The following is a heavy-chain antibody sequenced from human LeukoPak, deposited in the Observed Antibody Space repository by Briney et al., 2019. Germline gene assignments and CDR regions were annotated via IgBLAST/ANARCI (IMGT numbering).Heavy chain of an antibody. CDR2: IWYDGSNK. Sequence: GGSLRLSCAASGFTFSTYGMHWVRQGPGKGLEWVAVIWYDGSNKFYGDSVKGRFTISRDNSNNTLYLQMNSLRAEDTAVYYCARDEGFEVTGNLDSWGQGTLVSVSS. J-gene: IGHJ4*02. V-gene: IGHV3-33*01. CDR3: ARDEGFEVTGNLDS. CDR1: GFTFSTYG. D-gene: IGHD1-1*01.